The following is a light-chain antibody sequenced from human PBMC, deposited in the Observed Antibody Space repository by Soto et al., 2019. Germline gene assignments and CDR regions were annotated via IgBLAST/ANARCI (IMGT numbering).Light chain of an antibody. CDR1: SSDVGAFDY. CDR3: SSYAGSNIFYV. CDR2: EVT. Sequence: QSALTQPPSASGSPGQSFTISCAGTSSDVGAFDYVSWYQQHPGRAPKLMIYEVTKRPSGVPDRFSGSKSGNTASLTVSGLQAEDEADYYCSSYAGSNIFYVFGTGTKLTVL. V-gene: IGLV2-8*01. J-gene: IGLJ1*01.